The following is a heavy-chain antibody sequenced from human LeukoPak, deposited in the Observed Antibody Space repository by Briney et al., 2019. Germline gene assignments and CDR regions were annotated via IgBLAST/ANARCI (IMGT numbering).Heavy chain of an antibody. Sequence: GGSLRLSCAASGFTFSSYAMSWVRQAPGKGLEWVSATSGSGGSTYYADSVKGRFTISRDNSKNTLYLQMNGLRAEDTAVYYCAKDSSGYWVYWGQGTLVTVSS. V-gene: IGHV3-23*01. CDR3: AKDSSGYWVY. CDR1: GFTFSSYA. D-gene: IGHD3-22*01. J-gene: IGHJ4*02. CDR2: TSGSGGST.